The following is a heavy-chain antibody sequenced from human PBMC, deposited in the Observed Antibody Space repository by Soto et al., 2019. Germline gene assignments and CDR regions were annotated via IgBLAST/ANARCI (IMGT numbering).Heavy chain of an antibody. D-gene: IGHD3-22*01. CDR2: IYYSGST. CDR3: ARAGSTKYDSSGLYFQH. Sequence: PSETLSLTCTVSGGSISSGGYYWSWIRQHPGKGLEWIGYIYYSGSTYYNPSLKSRVTISVDTSKNQFSLKLSSVTAADTAVYYCARAGSTKYDSSGLYFQHWGQGTLVTVSS. CDR1: GGSISSGGYY. J-gene: IGHJ1*01. V-gene: IGHV4-31*03.